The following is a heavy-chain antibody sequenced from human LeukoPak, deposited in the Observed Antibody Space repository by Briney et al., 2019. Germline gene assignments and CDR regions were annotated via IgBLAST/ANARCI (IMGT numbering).Heavy chain of an antibody. CDR2: IYYSGST. Sequence: SETLSLTCTVSGGSISSYHWSWIRQPPGKGLEWIGYIYYSGSTNYNPSLKSRVTISVDTSKNQFSLKLSSVTAADTAVYYCARDLLYDSSGCAFDIWGQGTMVTVSS. J-gene: IGHJ3*02. CDR1: GGSISSYH. V-gene: IGHV4-59*01. D-gene: IGHD3-22*01. CDR3: ARDLLYDSSGCAFDI.